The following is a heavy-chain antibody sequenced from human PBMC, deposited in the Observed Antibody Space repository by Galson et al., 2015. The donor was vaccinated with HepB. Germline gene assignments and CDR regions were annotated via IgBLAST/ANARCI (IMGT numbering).Heavy chain of an antibody. CDR3: AKDYCDSSGYTFDY. V-gene: IGHV3-23*01. D-gene: IGHD3-22*01. CDR1: GFTFSNYA. CDR2: ISGSGDRT. Sequence: SLRLSCAASGFTFSNYAMSWVRQAPGKGLDWVSLISGSGDRTYYADSVKGRFIISRDNSKNTLYLQMNSLRAEDTAVYYCAKDYCDSSGYTFDYWGQGTLVTVSS. J-gene: IGHJ4*02.